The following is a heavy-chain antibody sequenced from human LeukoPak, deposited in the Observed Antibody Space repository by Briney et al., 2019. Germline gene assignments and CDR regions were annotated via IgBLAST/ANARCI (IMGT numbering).Heavy chain of an antibody. V-gene: IGHV3-33*01. J-gene: IGHJ4*02. CDR3: ARTAPGYSSSWKDSTGTLDY. CDR1: GFTFSSYG. CDR2: ICYDGSNK. D-gene: IGHD6-13*01. Sequence: PGGSLRLSCAASGFTFSSYGMHWVRQAPGKGLEWVAVICYDGSNKYYADSVKGRFTISRDNSKNTLYLQMNSLRAEDTAVYYCARTAPGYSSSWKDSTGTLDYWGQGTLVTVSS.